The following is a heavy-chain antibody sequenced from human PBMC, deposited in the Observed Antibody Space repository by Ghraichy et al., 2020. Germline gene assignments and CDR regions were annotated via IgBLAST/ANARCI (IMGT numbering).Heavy chain of an antibody. CDR2: LSSSGLRS. Sequence: GESLNISCAASGFAFRSYDMNWVRQAPGKGLEWVSGLSSSGLRSYYADSVKGRFTISRDNSKNTLYLQMNSLRVEDTAVYYCARGAYTARFYYYIMDVWGQGTTVTVSS. V-gene: IGHV3-23*01. D-gene: IGHD4-11*01. CDR1: GFAFRSYD. CDR3: ARGAYTARFYYYIMDV. J-gene: IGHJ6*01.